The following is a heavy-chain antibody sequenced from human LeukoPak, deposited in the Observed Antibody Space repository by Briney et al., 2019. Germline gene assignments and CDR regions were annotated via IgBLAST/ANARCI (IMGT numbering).Heavy chain of an antibody. J-gene: IGHJ6*03. CDR1: GGSINNSSYY. CDR2: IYYSGST. V-gene: IGHV4-39*07. CDR3: ARTTMVRGTYYMDV. Sequence: PSETLSLTCSVSGGSINNSSYYWDWIRQPPGKGLEWIGSIYYSGSTYYNPSLKSRVTISVDTSKNQFSLKLSSVTAADTAVYYCARTTMVRGTYYMDVWGKGTTVTISS. D-gene: IGHD3-10*01.